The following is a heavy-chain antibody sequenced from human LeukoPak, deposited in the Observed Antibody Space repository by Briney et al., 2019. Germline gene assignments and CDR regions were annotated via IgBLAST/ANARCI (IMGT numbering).Heavy chain of an antibody. CDR1: GGSISSYY. CDR2: IYYSGST. D-gene: IGHD2-21*02. Sequence: SETLSLTCTVSGGSISSYYRSWIRQPPGKGLEWIGYIYYSGSTNYNPSLKSRVTISVDTSKNQFSLKLSSVTAADTAVYYCARVNCGGDCYSFDYWGQGTLVTVSS. V-gene: IGHV4-59*01. J-gene: IGHJ4*02. CDR3: ARVNCGGDCYSFDY.